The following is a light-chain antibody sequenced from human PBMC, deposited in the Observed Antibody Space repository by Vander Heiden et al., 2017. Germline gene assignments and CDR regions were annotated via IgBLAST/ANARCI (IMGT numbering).Light chain of an antibody. CDR2: CAS. Sequence: ELVLTQSPRTLPLSPGERPTLSRRASQSVRSSYLAWYQQKPGQSPRLRIYCASSRATGIPDRFSGSGSGTDFTLTISRLEPEDFAVYYCQQYGSSPMYSFGQGTKLEIK. V-gene: IGKV3-20*01. CDR3: QQYGSSPMYS. CDR1: QSVRSSY. J-gene: IGKJ2*03.